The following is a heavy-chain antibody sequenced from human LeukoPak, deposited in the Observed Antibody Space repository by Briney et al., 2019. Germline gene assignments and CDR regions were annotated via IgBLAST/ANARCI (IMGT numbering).Heavy chain of an antibody. D-gene: IGHD3-10*01. CDR1: GGSISSYY. Sequence: SEPLSLTGTASGGSISSYYWCWIRPPPGKGLEWIGYSYYSGSTNYTPSLKSRVTISVDTSKNQFSLKLSSVTAADTAVYYCARVRGSGSYSDYWGQGTLVTVSS. CDR3: ARVRGSGSYSDY. J-gene: IGHJ4*02. V-gene: IGHV4-59*01. CDR2: SYYSGST.